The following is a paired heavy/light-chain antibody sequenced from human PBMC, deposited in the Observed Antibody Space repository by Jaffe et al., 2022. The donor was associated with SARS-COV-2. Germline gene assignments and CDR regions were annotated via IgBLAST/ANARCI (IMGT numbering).Heavy chain of an antibody. D-gene: IGHD2-15*01. V-gene: IGHV3-11*01. CDR3: ARSPAYCSGGSCYSFGLDY. CDR1: GFTFSDYY. CDR2: ISSSGSTI. J-gene: IGHJ4*02. Sequence: QVQLVESGGGLVKPGGSLRLSCAASGFTFSDYYMSWIRQAPGKGLEWVSYISSSGSTIYYADSVKGRFTISRDNAKNSLYLQMNSLRAEDTAVYYCARSPAYCSGGSCYSFGLDYWGQGTLVTVSS.
Light chain of an antibody. CDR3: QSADSSGSDWV. Sequence: SYELTQPPSVSVSPGQTARITCSGDALPKQYAYWYQQKPGQAPVLVIYKDSERPSGIPERFSGSSSGTTVTLTISGVQAEDEADYYCQSADSSGSDWVFGGGTKLTVL. J-gene: IGLJ3*02. CDR1: ALPKQY. CDR2: KDS. V-gene: IGLV3-25*03.